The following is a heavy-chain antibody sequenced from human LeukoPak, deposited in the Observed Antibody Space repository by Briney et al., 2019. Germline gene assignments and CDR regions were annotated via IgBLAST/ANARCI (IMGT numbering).Heavy chain of an antibody. CDR1: GGSFSGYY. Sequence: SETLSLTCAVYGGSFSGYYWSWIRQPPGKGLEWIGKINHSGSTNYNPSLESRVTISVDTSKNQFSLKLSSVTAADTAVYYCARVVRRYCSSTSCYKWDNWFDPWGQGTLVTVSS. D-gene: IGHD2-2*02. CDR3: ARVVRRYCSSTSCYKWDNWFDP. CDR2: INHSGST. J-gene: IGHJ5*02. V-gene: IGHV4-34*01.